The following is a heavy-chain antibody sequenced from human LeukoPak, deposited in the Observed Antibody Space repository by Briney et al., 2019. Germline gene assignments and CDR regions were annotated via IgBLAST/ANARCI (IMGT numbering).Heavy chain of an antibody. D-gene: IGHD3-22*01. J-gene: IGHJ4*02. CDR3: ARYDSSGDYHFDN. CDR2: ISYGRDT. Sequence: SETLSLTCTISGASISSLQWSWIPQSPGKGLEWIGYISYGRDTNYNPSLKSRVTISGDTSKNQFFLKLSSVTAADTAVYYCARYDSSGDYHFDNWGQGTLVTVSS. V-gene: IGHV4-59*08. CDR1: GASISSLQ.